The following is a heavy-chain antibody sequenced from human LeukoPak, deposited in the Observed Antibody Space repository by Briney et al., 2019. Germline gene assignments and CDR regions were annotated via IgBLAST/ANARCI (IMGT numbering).Heavy chain of an antibody. V-gene: IGHV3-23*01. CDR1: GFTFSDYA. Sequence: GGSLRLSCAASGFTFSDYAMSWVRQAPGKGLEWVSAISGSGGSTYYADSVKGRFTISRDNSKYTLYLQMNSLRAEDTAVYYCARAPYSSDAFDIWGQGTMVTVSS. CDR3: ARAPYSSDAFDI. D-gene: IGHD6-13*01. CDR2: ISGSGGST. J-gene: IGHJ3*02.